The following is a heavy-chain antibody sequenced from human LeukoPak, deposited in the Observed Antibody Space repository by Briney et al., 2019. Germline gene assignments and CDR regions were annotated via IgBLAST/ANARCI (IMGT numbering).Heavy chain of an antibody. J-gene: IGHJ6*02. CDR2: ISYDGSNK. V-gene: IGHV3-30-3*02. Sequence: GGSLRLSCAASGFTFSSYAMHWVRQAPGKGLEWVAVISYDGSNKYYADSVKGRFTISRDNSKNTLYLQMNSLRAEDTAVYYCAKPVGSYYEEDYYYGMDVWGQGTTVTVSS. CDR3: AKPVGSYYEEDYYYGMDV. CDR1: GFTFSSYA. D-gene: IGHD1-26*01.